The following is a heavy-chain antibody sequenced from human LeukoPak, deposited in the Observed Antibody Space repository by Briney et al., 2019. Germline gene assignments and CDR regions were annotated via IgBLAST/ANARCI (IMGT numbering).Heavy chain of an antibody. V-gene: IGHV3-7*01. Sequence: GGSLRLSCAASGFTFSSYWMSWVRQAPGKGLEWVANIKQDGSEKYYVDSVKGRFTISRDNAKNSLYLQMNSLRAEDTAVYYCARDTILRFGPGYFDYWGQGTLVTVSS. CDR2: IKQDGSEK. CDR1: GFTFSSYW. D-gene: IGHD3-10*01. CDR3: ARDTILRFGPGYFDY. J-gene: IGHJ4*02.